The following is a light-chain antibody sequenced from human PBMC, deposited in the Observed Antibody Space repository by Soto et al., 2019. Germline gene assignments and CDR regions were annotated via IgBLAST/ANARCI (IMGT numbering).Light chain of an antibody. CDR1: QSLTNNY. V-gene: IGKV3-20*01. CDR3: QQYGTSPPDT. CDR2: GAS. Sequence: EIVWTQSPGTLSLSPGERATLSCRASQSLTNNYLAWYQKKPGQAPRLLLHGASSRAAGIPDRFSGSGSGTDLTLTISRLEPEDVAVYYCQQYGTSPPDTFGQGTRLEIK. J-gene: IGKJ5*01.